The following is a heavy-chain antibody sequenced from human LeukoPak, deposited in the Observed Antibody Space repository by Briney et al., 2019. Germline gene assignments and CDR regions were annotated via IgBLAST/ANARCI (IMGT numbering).Heavy chain of an antibody. CDR2: INVESGET. Sequence: ASVKVSCKASGYTFSGHYVHWIRQGPTQGLEWMGWINVESGETNYAQKFQGRVTMTTDTSISTAYMALSRLISDDTAVYYCARVNHGSGSFPYWGQGTLVTVSS. D-gene: IGHD3-10*01. V-gene: IGHV1-2*02. CDR3: ARVNHGSGSFPY. J-gene: IGHJ4*02. CDR1: GYTFSGHY.